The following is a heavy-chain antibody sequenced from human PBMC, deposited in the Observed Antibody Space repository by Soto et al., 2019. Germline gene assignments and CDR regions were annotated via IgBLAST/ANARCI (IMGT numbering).Heavy chain of an antibody. CDR3: ARTEDDFWSGYSDY. V-gene: IGHV1-18*01. CDR2: ISAYNGNT. CDR1: GYTFTSYG. J-gene: IGHJ4*02. Sequence: ASVKVSCKASGYTFTSYGISWVRQAPGRGLEWMGWISAYNGNTNYAQKLQGRVTMTTDTSTSTAYMELRSLRSDDTAVYYCARTEDDFWSGYSDYWGQGTLVTVSS. D-gene: IGHD3-3*01.